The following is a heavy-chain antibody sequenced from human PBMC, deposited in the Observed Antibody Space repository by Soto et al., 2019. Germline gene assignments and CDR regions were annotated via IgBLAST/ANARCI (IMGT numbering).Heavy chain of an antibody. CDR1: GGTLNGYY. CDR3: AGGTLTATTATDY. Sequence: QVQLQQWCAGLLKTSETLSLTCAVYGGTLNGYYWRWIRQPPGKGLEWIGEIDQSRGTNYNPSLKSRVSISLDTSNNHFSLKLRSVAAADSAVYYCAGGTLTATTATDYWGQGSLVTVSS. V-gene: IGHV4-34*01. D-gene: IGHD1-1*01. J-gene: IGHJ4*02. CDR2: IDQSRGT.